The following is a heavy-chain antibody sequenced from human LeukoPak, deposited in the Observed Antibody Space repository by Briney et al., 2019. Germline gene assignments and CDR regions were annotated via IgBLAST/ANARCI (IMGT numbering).Heavy chain of an antibody. V-gene: IGHV1-69*02. Sequence: SVKVSCKASGGTFSSYTISWVRQAPGQGLELMGRIIPILGIANYAQKFQGRVTITADKSTSTAYMELSSLRSEDTAVYYCASPRRDAKRWGYYFDYWGQGTLVSVSS. CDR1: GGTFSSYT. J-gene: IGHJ4*02. CDR2: IIPILGIA. D-gene: IGHD7-27*01. CDR3: ASPRRDAKRWGYYFDY.